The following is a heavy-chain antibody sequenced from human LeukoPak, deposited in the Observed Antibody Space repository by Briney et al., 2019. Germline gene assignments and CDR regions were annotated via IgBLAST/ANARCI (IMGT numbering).Heavy chain of an antibody. CDR2: IYYSGST. CDR1: GGSISSYY. CDR3: ARQLWFGEGNYYYYMDV. D-gene: IGHD3-10*01. Sequence: PSETLSLTWTVSGGSISSYYWSWIRQPPGKRLEWIGYIYYSGSTNYNPSLRSRVTISVDTSKNQFSLRLSSVTAADTAVYYCARQLWFGEGNYYYYMDVWGKGTTVTISS. J-gene: IGHJ6*03. V-gene: IGHV4-59*01.